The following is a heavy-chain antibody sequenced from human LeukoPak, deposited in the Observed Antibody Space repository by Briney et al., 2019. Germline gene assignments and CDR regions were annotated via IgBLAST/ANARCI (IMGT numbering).Heavy chain of an antibody. CDR3: ARIGFGELGADY. V-gene: IGHV4-39*07. CDR2: ITHSGST. Sequence: SETLSLTCTVSGGSISSGSYYWSWIRQPPGKGLEWIGQITHSGSTNYNPSLKSRVTISVHTSKNQFSLKLSSVTAADTAVYYCARIGFGELGADYWGQGTLVTVSS. D-gene: IGHD3-10*01. J-gene: IGHJ4*02. CDR1: GGSISSGSYY.